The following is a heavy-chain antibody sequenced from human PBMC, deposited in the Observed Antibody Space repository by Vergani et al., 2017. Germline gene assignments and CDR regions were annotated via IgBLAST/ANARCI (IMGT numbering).Heavy chain of an antibody. CDR1: GFTFSSYW. Sequence: EVQLVESGGGLVQPGGSLRLSCAASGFTFSSYWMSWVRQAPGKGMEWVANIKQEGSEKYYVDSEKGRFTISRDNAKNSLYMQMNRLIAEDTAVYYCARAVAALNSGFFGDPDAFDIWGQGTMVTVSS. J-gene: IGHJ3*02. D-gene: IGHD2-15*01. CDR3: ARAVAALNSGFFGDPDAFDI. CDR2: IKQEGSEK. V-gene: IGHV3-7*03.